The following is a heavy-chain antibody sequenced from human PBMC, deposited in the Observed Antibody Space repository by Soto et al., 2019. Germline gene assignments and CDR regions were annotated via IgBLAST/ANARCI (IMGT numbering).Heavy chain of an antibody. J-gene: IGHJ4*02. V-gene: IGHV3-23*01. Sequence: EVQLLESGGGLVQPGGSLRLSCAASGFTFSSYAMSWVRQAPGKGLEWVSAISGSGGSTYYADSVKGRFTISRDNSKNTLYLQMNSLRVEDTAVYYCAKARSLRFLELVYYWGQGTLVTVSS. CDR1: GFTFSSYA. CDR2: ISGSGGST. D-gene: IGHD3-3*01. CDR3: AKARSLRFLELVYY.